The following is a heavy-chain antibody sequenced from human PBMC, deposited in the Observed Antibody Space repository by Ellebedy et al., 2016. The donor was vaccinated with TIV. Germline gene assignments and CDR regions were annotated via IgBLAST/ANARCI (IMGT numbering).Heavy chain of an antibody. J-gene: IGHJ4*02. CDR1: GFTSSSCA. CDR2: ISNDGNNQ. D-gene: IGHD3-22*01. CDR3: ARQAQIHQWFMDY. Sequence: GGSLRLXCAVSGFTSSSCAMHWVRQAPGKGLECVAFISNDGNNQYYPDSVKGRFTVSRDNSENMLFLQMNSLRAEDTAVYYCARQAQIHQWFMDYWGQGTLVTVSS. V-gene: IGHV3-30-3*01.